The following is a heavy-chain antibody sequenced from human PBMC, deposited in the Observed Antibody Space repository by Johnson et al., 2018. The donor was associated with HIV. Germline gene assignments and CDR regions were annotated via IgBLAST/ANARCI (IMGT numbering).Heavy chain of an antibody. V-gene: IGHV3-30*02. CDR1: GFTFSSYG. CDR2: IRYDGSNK. D-gene: IGHD3-10*01. Sequence: QVQLVESGGGVVQPGGSLRLSCAASGFTFSSYGMHWVRQAPGKGLEGVAFIRYDGSNKYYADSGKGRFTISRDNSKNTLYLQMNSLRAEDTAVYYCAKDMVRGFWGDAFDIWGQGTMVTVSS. J-gene: IGHJ3*02. CDR3: AKDMVRGFWGDAFDI.